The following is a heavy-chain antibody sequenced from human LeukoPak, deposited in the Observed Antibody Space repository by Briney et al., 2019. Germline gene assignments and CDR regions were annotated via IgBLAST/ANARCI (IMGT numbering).Heavy chain of an antibody. CDR2: IYYSGST. Sequence: PSETLSLTCTVSGGSISSGGYYWSWIRQHPGKGLEWIGYIYYSGSTYYNPSLKSRVTISVDTSKNQFSLKLSSVTAADTAVYYCARVSRGGSGTFDYWGQGTLVTVSS. D-gene: IGHD3-10*01. J-gene: IGHJ4*02. CDR3: ARVSRGGSGTFDY. V-gene: IGHV4-31*03. CDR1: GGSISSGGYY.